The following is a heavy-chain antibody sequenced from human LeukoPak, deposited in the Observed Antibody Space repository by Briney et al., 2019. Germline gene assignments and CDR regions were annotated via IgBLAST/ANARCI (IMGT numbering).Heavy chain of an antibody. J-gene: IGHJ6*03. CDR2: IYTSGST. CDR1: VGSISSGSYY. Sequence: SETLSLTCTVAVGSISSGSYYWSWVRQPAGKGLEWIGRIYTSGSTNYNPSLKSRSTISVDTSKNQFSLKLSSVTAADTAVYYCARDSSRKHRDYYYYMDVWGKGTTVTISS. V-gene: IGHV4-61*02. CDR3: ARDSSRKHRDYYYYMDV. D-gene: IGHD6-13*01.